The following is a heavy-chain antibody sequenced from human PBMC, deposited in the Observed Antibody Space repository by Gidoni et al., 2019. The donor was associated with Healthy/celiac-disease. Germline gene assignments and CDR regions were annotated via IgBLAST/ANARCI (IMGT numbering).Heavy chain of an antibody. CDR2: TSSYNGNT. V-gene: IGHV1-18*01. J-gene: IGHJ4*02. CDR3: ARATLSSGWYVVDY. Sequence: QVQLVQSGAEVKKPGASVKVSCQASGYTFTSYGISWVRQAPGQGLEWMGWTSSYNGNTNYAQKLQGRVTMTTDTSTSTAYMELRSLRSDDTAVYYCARATLSSGWYVVDYWGQGTLVTVSS. CDR1: GYTFTSYG. D-gene: IGHD6-19*01.